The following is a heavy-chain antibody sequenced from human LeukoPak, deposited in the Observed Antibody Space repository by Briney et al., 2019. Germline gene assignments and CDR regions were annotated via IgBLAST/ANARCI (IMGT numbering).Heavy chain of an antibody. CDR2: ISSGSSTI. J-gene: IGHJ4*02. V-gene: IGHV3-48*02. D-gene: IGHD6-19*01. CDR3: ARAASSGIAVAEDY. CDR1: GFTFSTYS. Sequence: GGSLRLSCAASGFTFSTYSMNWVRQAPGKGLEWVSYISSGSSTIYYVESVKGRFTISRDNAKNSLYLQMNSLRDEDTAVYYCARAASSGIAVAEDYWGQGTLVTVSS.